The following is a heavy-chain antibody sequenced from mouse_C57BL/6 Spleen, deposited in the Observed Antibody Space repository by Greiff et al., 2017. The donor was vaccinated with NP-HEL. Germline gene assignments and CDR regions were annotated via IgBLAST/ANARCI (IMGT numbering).Heavy chain of an antibody. CDR1: GYTFTDYN. CDR3: AKETVLTVDY. V-gene: IGHV1-22*01. Sequence: EVQLQQSGPELVKPGASVKMSCKASGYTFTDYNMHWVKQSHGKSLEWIGYINPNNGGTSYNQKFKGKATLTVNKSSSTAYMELRSLTSEDSAVYYCAKETVLTVDYWGQGTTLTVSS. J-gene: IGHJ2*01. CDR2: INPNNGGT.